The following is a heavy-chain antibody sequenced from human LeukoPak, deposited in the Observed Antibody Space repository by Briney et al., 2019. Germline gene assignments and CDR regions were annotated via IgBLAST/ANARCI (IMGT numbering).Heavy chain of an antibody. CDR3: AKDQRAHYGSGIDGFDI. CDR1: GVTLGTYA. CDR2: IVGRGATT. V-gene: IGHV3-23*01. J-gene: IGHJ3*02. D-gene: IGHD3-10*01. Sequence: GGSLRLSCAASGVTLGTYAMSWARQAPGKGLEWVSAIVGRGATTYYADSVKGRFTIARDNSKNTLYMQMNSLRAEDTAVYYCAKDQRAHYGSGIDGFDIWGRGTMVTVSS.